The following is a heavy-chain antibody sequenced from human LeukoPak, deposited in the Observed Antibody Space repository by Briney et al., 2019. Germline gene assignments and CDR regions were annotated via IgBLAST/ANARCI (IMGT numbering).Heavy chain of an antibody. Sequence: GGSLRLSCAASGFTFTTYWMSWVRQPPGKGLEWVANIKQDGTEKYYVDSVKGPFTISRDNAKNSLYLQMNSLRAEDTAIYYCAKVAHYYYGSESYYFFEHWGQGTPVTASS. J-gene: IGHJ4*02. CDR1: GFTFTTYW. V-gene: IGHV3-7*01. CDR2: IKQDGTEK. D-gene: IGHD3-10*01. CDR3: AKVAHYYYGSESYYFFEH.